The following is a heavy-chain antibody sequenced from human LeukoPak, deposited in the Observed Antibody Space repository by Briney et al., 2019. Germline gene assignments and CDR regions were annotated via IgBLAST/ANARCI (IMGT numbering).Heavy chain of an antibody. CDR3: ARLQIVVVPVRFDP. Sequence: PSETLSLTCAVSGYSISSGYHWGWIRQPPGKGLEWIGSIYHSGSTYYNPSLKSRVTISVDTSKNQFSLKLSSVTAADTAVYYCARLQIVVVPVRFDPWGQGTLVTVSS. J-gene: IGHJ5*02. CDR2: IYHSGST. D-gene: IGHD2-2*01. V-gene: IGHV4-38-2*01. CDR1: GYSISSGYH.